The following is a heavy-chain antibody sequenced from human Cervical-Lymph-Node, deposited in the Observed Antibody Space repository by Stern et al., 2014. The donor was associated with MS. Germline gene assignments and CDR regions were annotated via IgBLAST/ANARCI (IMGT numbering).Heavy chain of an antibody. CDR3: ARDQPGGMDV. V-gene: IGHV3-33*01. D-gene: IGHD1-14*01. Sequence: QVQLVESGGGVVQPGRSLRLSCAASGFTFSSYGMHWVRQAPGKGLAWVAVIWYDGSNKYYADSVKGRFTISRDNSKNTLYLQMNSLRAEDTAVYYCARDQPGGMDVWGQGTTVTVSS. CDR2: IWYDGSNK. J-gene: IGHJ6*02. CDR1: GFTFSSYG.